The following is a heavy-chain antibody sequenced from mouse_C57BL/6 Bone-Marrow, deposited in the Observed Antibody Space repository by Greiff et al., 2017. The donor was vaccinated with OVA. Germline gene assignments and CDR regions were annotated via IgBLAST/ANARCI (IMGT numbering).Heavy chain of an antibody. V-gene: IGHV1-72*01. CDR2: IDPNSGGT. J-gene: IGHJ4*01. D-gene: IGHD3-2*02. CDR3: ARGQLRLLSYAMDY. CDR1: GYTFTSYW. Sequence: VQLQQSGAELVKPGASVKLSCKASGYTFTSYWMHWVKQRPGRGLEWIGRIDPNSGGTKYNEQFKSKATLTVDKPSSTAYMQISSLTAEDSAVYYCARGQLRLLSYAMDYWGQGTSVTVSS.